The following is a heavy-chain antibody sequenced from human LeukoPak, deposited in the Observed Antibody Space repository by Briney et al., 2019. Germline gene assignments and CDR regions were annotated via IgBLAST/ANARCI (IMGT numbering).Heavy chain of an antibody. CDR1: GGSTSNYF. Sequence: PSETLSLACTVSGGSTSNYFCTWLRQSAGKGLEWIGRIHTSGSTNYNPSLKSRVSMSVDTSKNQFSLKLSSVTAADTAVYYYARDPEGHGYYFDYWGQGALVTVSS. CDR3: ARDPEGHGYYFDY. D-gene: IGHD3-3*01. V-gene: IGHV4-4*07. J-gene: IGHJ4*02. CDR2: IHTSGST.